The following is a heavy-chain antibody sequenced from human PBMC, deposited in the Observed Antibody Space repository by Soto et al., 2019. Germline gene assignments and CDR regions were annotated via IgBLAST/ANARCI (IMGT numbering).Heavy chain of an antibody. Sequence: SETLSLTWAVAWVSIVNLGGSWSWIRQPPGKGLEWIGYIYHSGSTYYNPSLKSRVTISVDRSKNQFSLKLSSVTAADTAVYYCARVPDYWGQGTLVTVSS. CDR1: WVSIVNLGGS. CDR2: IYHSGST. J-gene: IGHJ4*02. CDR3: ARVPDY. V-gene: IGHV4-30-2*01.